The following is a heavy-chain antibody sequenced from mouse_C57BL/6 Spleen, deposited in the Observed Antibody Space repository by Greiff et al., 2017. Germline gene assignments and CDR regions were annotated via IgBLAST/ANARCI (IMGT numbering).Heavy chain of an antibody. CDR1: GYTFTSYW. CDR2: IDPSDSYT. D-gene: IGHD1-1*01. Sequence: QVQLKQPGAELVRPGTSVKLSCKASGYTFTSYWMHWVKQRPGQGLEWIGVIDPSDSYTNYNQKFKGKATLTVDTSSSTAYMQLSSLTSEDSAVYDCASRGYRSYDYWYFGVWGTGTTVTVSS. V-gene: IGHV1-59*01. J-gene: IGHJ1*03. CDR3: ASRGYRSYDYWYFGV.